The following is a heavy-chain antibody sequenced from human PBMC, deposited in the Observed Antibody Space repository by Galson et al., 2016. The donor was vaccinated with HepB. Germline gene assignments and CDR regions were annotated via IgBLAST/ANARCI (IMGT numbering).Heavy chain of an antibody. CDR3: SRTYGDFDY. J-gene: IGHJ4*02. V-gene: IGHV3-74*01. CDR1: GFTFSNYW. Sequence: SLRLSCAASGFTFSNYWMHWVRQGLGQGLVWVSRINAAGTNIKYADSVKGRFTVSRDNAKDTLFLELSNLTAEDTATYYCSRTYGDFDYWGQGTLVIVSS. CDR2: INAAGTNI. D-gene: IGHD4-17*01.